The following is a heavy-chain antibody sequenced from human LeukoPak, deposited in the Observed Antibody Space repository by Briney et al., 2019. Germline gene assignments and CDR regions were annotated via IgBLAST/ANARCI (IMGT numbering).Heavy chain of an antibody. J-gene: IGHJ4*02. V-gene: IGHV1-69-2*01. CDR3: ATALIMYYAFWSGPFDY. CDR2: VDPEDGET. Sequence: ASVKVSCKVSGYTFTDYYMHWVQQAPGKGLEWMGLVDPEDGETIYAEKFQGRVTITADTSTDTAYMELSSLRSEDTAVYYCATALIMYYAFWSGPFDYWGQGTLVTVSS. D-gene: IGHD3-3*01. CDR1: GYTFTDYY.